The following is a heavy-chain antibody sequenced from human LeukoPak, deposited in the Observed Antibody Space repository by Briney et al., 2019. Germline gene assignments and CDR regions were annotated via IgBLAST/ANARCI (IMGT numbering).Heavy chain of an antibody. Sequence: ASVKVSCKASGYTFTSYAMNWVRQAPGQGLEWMGWINTNTGNPTYAQGFTGRFVFSLDTSVSTAYLQISSLKAEDTAVYYCAREKNYYGSGSGGGLDYWGQGTLVTVSS. V-gene: IGHV7-4-1*02. CDR3: AREKNYYGSGSGGGLDY. J-gene: IGHJ4*02. CDR2: INTNTGNP. D-gene: IGHD3-10*01. CDR1: GYTFTSYA.